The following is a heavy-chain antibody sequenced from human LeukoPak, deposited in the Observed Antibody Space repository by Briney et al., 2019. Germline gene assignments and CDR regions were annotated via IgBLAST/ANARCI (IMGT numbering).Heavy chain of an antibody. D-gene: IGHD3-22*01. J-gene: IGHJ4*02. CDR1: GFTFSSYS. CDR2: ITSSGRYI. CDR3: TRGFPHYYDSRGIKFDY. V-gene: IGHV3-21*01. Sequence: KAGGSLRLSCAASGFTFSSYSMNWVRQAPGKGLEWVSSITSSGRYIYYADSVKGRFTISRDNSKNTVYLQMNSLRAEDTAVYYCTRGFPHYYDSRGIKFDYWGQGTLVTVSS.